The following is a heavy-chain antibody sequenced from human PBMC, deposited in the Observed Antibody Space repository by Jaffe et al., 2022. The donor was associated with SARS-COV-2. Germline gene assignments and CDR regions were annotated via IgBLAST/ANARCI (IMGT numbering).Heavy chain of an antibody. J-gene: IGHJ6*02. CDR1: GFTFSSYA. V-gene: IGHV3-30-3*01. D-gene: IGHD6-19*01. CDR2: ISYDGSNK. CDR3: ARDLQYSSGWYRPGDYYGMDV. Sequence: QVQLVESGGGVVQPGRSLRLSCAASGFTFSSYAMHWVRQAPGKGLEWVAVISYDGSNKYYADSVKGRFTISRDNSKNTLYLQMNSLRAEDTAVYYCARDLQYSSGWYRPGDYYGMDVWGQGTTVTVSS.